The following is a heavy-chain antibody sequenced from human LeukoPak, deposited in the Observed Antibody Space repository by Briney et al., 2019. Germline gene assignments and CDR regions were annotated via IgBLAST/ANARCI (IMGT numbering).Heavy chain of an antibody. D-gene: IGHD6-13*01. V-gene: IGHV5-51*01. J-gene: IGHJ4*02. CDR2: IYPGDSDP. Sequence: GESLKISCKGSGYTFTTYWIGWVRQVPGKGLEWMGIIYPGDSDPRYSPSFQGQVTISADKSISTACLQWSSLKASDSAMYYCVRHGLGSSWFGFDYWGQGTLVTVSS. CDR3: VRHGLGSSWFGFDY. CDR1: GYTFTTYW.